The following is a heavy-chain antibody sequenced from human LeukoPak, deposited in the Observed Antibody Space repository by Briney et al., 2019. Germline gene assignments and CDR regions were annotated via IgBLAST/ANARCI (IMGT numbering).Heavy chain of an antibody. CDR1: GGSISSYY. Sequence: SETLSLTCTVSGGSISSYYWSWIRQPAGKGLEWIGRIYTSGSTNYNPSLKSRVTMSVDTSKNQFSLKLSSVTAADTAVYYCAREGSGEDYYYYGMDVWGQGTTVTVSS. CDR2: IYTSGST. V-gene: IGHV4-4*07. D-gene: IGHD6-25*01. CDR3: AREGSGEDYYYYGMDV. J-gene: IGHJ6*02.